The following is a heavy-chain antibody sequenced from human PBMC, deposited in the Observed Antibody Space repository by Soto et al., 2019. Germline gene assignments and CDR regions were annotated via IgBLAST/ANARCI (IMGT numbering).Heavy chain of an antibody. CDR1: GGSFSGYY. CDR2: VNHSRSP. V-gene: IGHV4-34*01. Sequence: QVQLQQWGAGLLKPSGTLSLTCAVYGGSFSGYYWSWIRQPPGKGLEWIGEVNHSRSPNYNPSLKSRVTISVDTSKNQFSLKLRSVTAADTAVYYCASNYYHYYGMDVWGQGTTVTVSS. J-gene: IGHJ6*02. CDR3: ASNYYHYYGMDV.